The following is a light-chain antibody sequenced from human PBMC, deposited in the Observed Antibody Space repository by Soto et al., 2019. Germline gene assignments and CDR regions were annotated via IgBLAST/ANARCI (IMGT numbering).Light chain of an antibody. V-gene: IGLV1-51*02. J-gene: IGLJ1*01. CDR1: SSNIGNNY. Sequence: QSVLTQPPSLSAAPGQKVTIACSVSSSNIGNNYVSWYQQLPGTAPKLLIYENNKRPSGIPDRFSGSKSGTSATLGITGPQTGDEVEYYCGTWDSSLSSFVFGSGAK. CDR3: GTWDSSLSSFV. CDR2: ENN.